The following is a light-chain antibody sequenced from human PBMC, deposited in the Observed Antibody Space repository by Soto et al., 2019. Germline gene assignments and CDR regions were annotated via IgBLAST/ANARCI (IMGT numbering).Light chain of an antibody. Sequence: EIVLTQSPGTLSLSPGERATLSCRASQSVGSSYLAWYQRKLGQAPRLLIYGASVRATGIPDRFSGSGSGTDFTLTISRLEPEDFAVYYCQQYGSSPRTFGQGTKVDI. CDR3: QQYGSSPRT. J-gene: IGKJ1*01. V-gene: IGKV3-20*01. CDR2: GAS. CDR1: QSVGSSY.